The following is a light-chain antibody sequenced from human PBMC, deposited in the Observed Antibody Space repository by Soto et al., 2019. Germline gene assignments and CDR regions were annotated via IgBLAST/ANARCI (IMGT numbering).Light chain of an antibody. J-gene: IGKJ4*01. CDR1: QTVRTNY. CDR2: GAS. Sequence: ELVLTQSPGTLSLSPGERATLSCRASQTVRTNYLAWFQHKPGQAPRLLIYGASSRATGIPDRFSGSGSGTDFTLTINRLEHQDFAVYFCQQYSDSPLTFGGGTKVEIK. CDR3: QQYSDSPLT. V-gene: IGKV3-20*01.